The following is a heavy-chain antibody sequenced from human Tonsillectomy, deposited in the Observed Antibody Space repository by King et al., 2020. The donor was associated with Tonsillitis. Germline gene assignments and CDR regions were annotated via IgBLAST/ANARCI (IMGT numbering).Heavy chain of an antibody. CDR3: ASHYYDRVFDY. J-gene: IGHJ4*02. D-gene: IGHD3-22*01. CDR1: GGSISSGGYS. CDR2: IYHSGST. V-gene: IGHV4-30-2*01. Sequence: QLQESGSGLVKPSQTLSLTCAVSGGSISSGGYSWSWIRQPPGKGLEWIGYIYHSGSTYDNPSLKSRVTISVDRSKNQFSLKLSSVTAADTAVYYCASHYYDRVFDYWGQGTLVTVSS.